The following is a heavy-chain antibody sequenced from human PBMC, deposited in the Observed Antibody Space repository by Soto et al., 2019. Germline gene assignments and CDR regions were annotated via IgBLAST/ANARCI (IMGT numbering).Heavy chain of an antibody. Sequence: PGWSPRLSCAASGFTVSSTYMTCVRQAPGKGLEWVSTIHSGGSTYYVDSVKGRFTISRDNSKNTLYLQMNSLRAEDTAVYYVSRYHGGGYRSFYLCGQGTLVTGS. D-gene: IGHD1-26*01. J-gene: IGHJ5*02. CDR2: IHSGGST. CDR3: SRYHGGGYRSFYL. CDR1: GFTVSSTY. V-gene: IGHV3-53*01.